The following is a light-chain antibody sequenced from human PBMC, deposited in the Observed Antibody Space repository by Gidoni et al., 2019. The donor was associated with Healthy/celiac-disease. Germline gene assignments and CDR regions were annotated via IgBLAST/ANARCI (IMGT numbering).Light chain of an antibody. V-gene: IGKV3-11*01. Sequence: EIVLTQSPATLSLSPGERATLSCRASQSVSSYLVWYQQKPGQAPRLLIYDASNRATGIPARFSGSGSVTDFTLTLSSLEPEDFAVYYCQQRSTFXQXTKLDI. J-gene: IGKJ2*01. CDR2: DAS. CDR3: QQRST. CDR1: QSVSSY.